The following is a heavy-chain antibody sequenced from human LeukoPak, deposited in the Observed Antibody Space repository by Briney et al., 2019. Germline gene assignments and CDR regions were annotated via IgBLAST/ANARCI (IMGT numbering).Heavy chain of an antibody. Sequence: IRNDGNKYNYAESVKGRFTISRDNSKKTLYLQMDSLSAEDTAVYYCVKVDTWGQGTLVTVSS. J-gene: IGHJ4*02. D-gene: IGHD5-18*01. CDR3: VKVDT. CDR2: IRNDGNKY. V-gene: IGHV3-33*03.